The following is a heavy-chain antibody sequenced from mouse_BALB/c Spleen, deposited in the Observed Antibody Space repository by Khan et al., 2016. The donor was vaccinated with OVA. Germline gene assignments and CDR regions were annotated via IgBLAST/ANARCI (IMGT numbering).Heavy chain of an antibody. V-gene: IGHV1-34*01. J-gene: IGHJ3*01. CDR3: ASGTFDY. CDR1: GYSFTTYY. D-gene: IGHD1-1*01. Sequence: VQLQQSGPELMKPGASVKISCKASGYSFTTYYMHWVKQSHGKSLEWIGYIDPFNGGNDYNQKFKGKATLTVDKSSSTAYMHLSSLTSEDSAVYCCASGTFDYWGQGTLVTVSA. CDR2: IDPFNGGN.